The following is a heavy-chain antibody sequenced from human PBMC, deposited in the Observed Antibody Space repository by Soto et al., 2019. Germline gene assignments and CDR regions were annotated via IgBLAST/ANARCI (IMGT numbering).Heavy chain of an antibody. D-gene: IGHD1-26*01. CDR2: IIPILGIA. J-gene: IGHJ4*02. V-gene: IGHV1-69*08. Sequence: QVQLVQSGAEVKKPGSSVKVSCKASGGTFSSYTISWVRQAPGQGLEWMGRIIPILGIANYAQMFQGRVTITADKSTSTGYMELSSLRSEDTAVYYCARDGGAVGYWGQGTLVTVSS. CDR3: ARDGGAVGY. CDR1: GGTFSSYT.